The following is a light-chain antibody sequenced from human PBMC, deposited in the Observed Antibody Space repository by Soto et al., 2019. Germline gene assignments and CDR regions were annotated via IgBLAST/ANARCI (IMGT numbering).Light chain of an antibody. CDR2: SAS. Sequence: EVVMTQSPATLSVSPGERATLSCRASQFVSTNLAWYQQKPGQAPRLLIYSASTRATGIPARFSGSGSGTEFTLTISRLEPEDFAVYYCQQYSTSLWTFGQGTKVEIK. J-gene: IGKJ1*01. CDR3: QQYSTSLWT. V-gene: IGKV3-15*01. CDR1: QFVSTN.